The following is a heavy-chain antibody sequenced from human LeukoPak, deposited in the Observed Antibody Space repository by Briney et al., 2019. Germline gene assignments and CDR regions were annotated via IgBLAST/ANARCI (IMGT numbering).Heavy chain of an antibody. D-gene: IGHD6-19*01. CDR2: ISGSGGST. CDR3: AKVGYSSGWYESGYFDY. V-gene: IGHV3-23*01. CDR1: GFTFSSYA. J-gene: IGHJ4*02. Sequence: GGSLGLSCAASGFTFSSYAMSWVRQAPGKGLEWVSAISGSGGSTYYADSVKGRFTISRDNSKNTLYLQMNSLRAEDTAVYYCAKVGYSSGWYESGYFDYWGQGTLVTVSS.